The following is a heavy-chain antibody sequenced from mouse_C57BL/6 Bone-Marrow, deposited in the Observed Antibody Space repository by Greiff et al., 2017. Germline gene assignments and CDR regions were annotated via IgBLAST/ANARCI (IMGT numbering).Heavy chain of an antibody. CDR3: ARSYDYDDYTMAY. CDR2: MNPNGGSP. V-gene: IGHV1-64*01. CDR1: GYTFTNYW. Sequence: QVQLQQPGAELVKPGASVKLSCKASGYTFTNYWMHWVKQRPGQGLEWIGMMNPNGGSPDYNEKFKSEATLSVDKSSRTAYMELSSLTSEDSAVYYCARSYDYDDYTMAYWGQGTSVTVSS. D-gene: IGHD2-4*01. J-gene: IGHJ4*01.